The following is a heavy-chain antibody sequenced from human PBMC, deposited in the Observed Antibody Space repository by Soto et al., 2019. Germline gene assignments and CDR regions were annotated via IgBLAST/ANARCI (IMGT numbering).Heavy chain of an antibody. Sequence: QVQLQQWGAGLLKPSETLSLTCAVYGGSFSGYYWSWIRQPPGKGLEWIGEINHSGSTNYNPSLRIRVTISGDTSKNQFSLKLSSVTAADTAVYYCARGLYYDYIWGSYQPYYFDYWGQGTLVTVPS. CDR1: GGSFSGYY. CDR2: INHSGST. J-gene: IGHJ4*02. V-gene: IGHV4-34*01. D-gene: IGHD3-16*02. CDR3: ARGLYYDYIWGSYQPYYFDY.